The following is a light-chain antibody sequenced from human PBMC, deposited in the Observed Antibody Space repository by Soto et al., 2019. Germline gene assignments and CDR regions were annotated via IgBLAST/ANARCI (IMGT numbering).Light chain of an antibody. Sequence: EIVLTQSPGTLSLSPGDRATLSCRARLRVSSSYLAWYQRKPGQAPRLLIHGASSRATGIPDRFSGSGSGTDLTHTISRLEPEDFSVYYCQQYGSSIFTFDPGTKVDIK. CDR1: LRVSSSY. J-gene: IGKJ3*01. CDR3: QQYGSSIFT. V-gene: IGKV3-20*01. CDR2: GAS.